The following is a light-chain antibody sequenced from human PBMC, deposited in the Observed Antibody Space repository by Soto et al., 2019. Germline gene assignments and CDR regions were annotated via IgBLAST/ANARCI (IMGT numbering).Light chain of an antibody. CDR1: QSVSSY. CDR3: QKRSNWPPLT. Sequence: EIVLTQSPATLSLSPGERATLSCRASQSVSSYLAWYQQKPGQAPRLLIYDASNRATGIPARFSGSGSGTDFTLTISSLEPEDFAVYYCQKRSNWPPLTFGGMTKVEIK. CDR2: DAS. J-gene: IGKJ4*01. V-gene: IGKV3-11*01.